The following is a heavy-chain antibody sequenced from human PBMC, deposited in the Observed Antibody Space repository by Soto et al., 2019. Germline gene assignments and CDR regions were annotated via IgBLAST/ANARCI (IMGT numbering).Heavy chain of an antibody. CDR2: ISGNGGST. D-gene: IGHD1-26*01. V-gene: IGHV3-64*01. CDR3: ARGGNEGLVGATPY. J-gene: IGHJ4*02. CDR1: GFTFSSYA. Sequence: EVQLVESGGGLVQPGGSLRLSCAASGFTFSSYAMHWVRQAPGKGLEYVSLISGNGGSTYYANSVKGRFTISRDNSKNPLDLQMGSLGPEDMAVYYCARGGNEGLVGATPYWGQGTLVTVSS.